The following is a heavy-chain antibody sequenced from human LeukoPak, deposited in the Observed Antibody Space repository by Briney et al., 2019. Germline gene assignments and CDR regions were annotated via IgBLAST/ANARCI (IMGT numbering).Heavy chain of an antibody. CDR3: ARVYSFPDSYWNYSPFDY. CDR1: GYTFTCYD. Sequence: ASVKVSCKASGYTFTCYDINWVRQATGQGLEWMGWMNPNSGNTGYAQKFQGRVTMTRNTSISTAYMELSSLRSEDTAVYYCARVYSFPDSYWNYSPFDYWGQGTLVTVSS. D-gene: IGHD1-7*01. V-gene: IGHV1-8*01. CDR2: MNPNSGNT. J-gene: IGHJ4*02.